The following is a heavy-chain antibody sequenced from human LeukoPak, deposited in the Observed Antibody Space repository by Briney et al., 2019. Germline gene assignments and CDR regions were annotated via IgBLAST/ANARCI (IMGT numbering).Heavy chain of an antibody. CDR3: ARDYFYCGGDCFVDY. V-gene: IGHV3-21*04. J-gene: IGHJ4*02. CDR2: ISGGSRSI. Sequence: GGSLRLSCAASGFTFSDYSMNWVRQAPGKGLEWVSSISGGSRSIYYVDSVKGRFTISRDNAKTSLYLQVNSLRAEDTAIYYCARDYFYCGGDCFVDYWGQGTLVTVSS. D-gene: IGHD2-21*02. CDR1: GFTFSDYS.